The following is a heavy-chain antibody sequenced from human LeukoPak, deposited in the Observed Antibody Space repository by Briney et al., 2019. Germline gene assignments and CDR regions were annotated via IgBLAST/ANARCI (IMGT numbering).Heavy chain of an antibody. CDR2: IYYSGST. D-gene: IGHD3-10*01. CDR3: ARHAAIWFGELYYFDY. CDR1: GGSLSSSRYY. Sequence: PETLSLTCPVSGGSLSSSRYYWGWIRQPPGKGLEWIGSIYYSGSTYYNPSPKSRVTISVDTSKDQFSLTLSSVTGADTAVYYCARHAAIWFGELYYFDYWGQGTLVTVSS. J-gene: IGHJ4*02. V-gene: IGHV4-39*01.